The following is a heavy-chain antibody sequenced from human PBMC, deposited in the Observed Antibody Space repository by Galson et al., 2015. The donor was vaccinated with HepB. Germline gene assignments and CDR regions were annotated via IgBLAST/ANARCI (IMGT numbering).Heavy chain of an antibody. CDR2: IYXSGST. CDR1: GGSXSSYY. J-gene: IGHJ3*01. CDR3: ARXXXSYXXNAXXT. V-gene: IGHV4-59*01. D-gene: IGHD1-26*01. Sequence: SETLXXTCXXXGGSXSSYYWXXXXQPPGKGLEWIGYIYXSGSTNYNPSLKSRVTISVDTSKNQFSLKLRSVTAADTXXXXCARXXXSYXXNAXXTWGQGT.